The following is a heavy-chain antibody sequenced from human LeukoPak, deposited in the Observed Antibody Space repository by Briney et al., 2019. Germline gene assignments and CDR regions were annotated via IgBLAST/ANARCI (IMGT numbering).Heavy chain of an antibody. CDR3: ASHTGRYYYGSGSYYFDY. CDR2: ISSSSSYI. Sequence: KAGGSLRLSCAASGFTFSSYSMNWVRQAPGKGLEWVSSISSSSSYIYYADSVEGRFTISRDNAKNSLYLQMNSLRAEDTAVYYCASHTGRYYYGSGSYYFDYWGQGALVTVSS. D-gene: IGHD3-10*01. CDR1: GFTFSSYS. J-gene: IGHJ4*02. V-gene: IGHV3-21*01.